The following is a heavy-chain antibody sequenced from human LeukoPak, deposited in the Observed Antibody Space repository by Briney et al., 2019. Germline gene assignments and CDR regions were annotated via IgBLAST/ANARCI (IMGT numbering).Heavy chain of an antibody. D-gene: IGHD6-6*01. CDR2: ISSSSSYI. CDR1: GFTFSSYS. CDR3: ARGYSSSSGVDY. V-gene: IGHV3-21*01. Sequence: GGSLRLSCAASGFTFSSYSMNWVRQAPGKGLEGVSSISSSSSYIYYADSVKGRFTISRDNAKNSLYLQMNSLRAEDTAVYYCARGYSSSSGVDYWGQGTLVTVSS. J-gene: IGHJ4*02.